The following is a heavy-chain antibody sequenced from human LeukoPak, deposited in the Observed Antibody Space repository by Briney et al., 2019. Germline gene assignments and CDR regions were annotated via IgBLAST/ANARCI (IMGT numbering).Heavy chain of an antibody. CDR3: ARWRGSGSYYNRLDY. J-gene: IGHJ4*02. CDR2: IKQDGSEK. D-gene: IGHD3-10*01. Sequence: GSLRLSCAASGFTFSSYWMSWVRQAPGKGLEWVANIKQDGSEKYYVDSVKGRFTISRDNAKNSLYLQMNSLRAEDTAVYYCARWRGSGSYYNRLDYWGQGTLVTVSS. CDR1: GFTFSSYW. V-gene: IGHV3-7*01.